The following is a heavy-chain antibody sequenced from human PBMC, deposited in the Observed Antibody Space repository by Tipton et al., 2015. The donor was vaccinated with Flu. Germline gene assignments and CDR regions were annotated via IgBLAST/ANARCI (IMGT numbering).Heavy chain of an antibody. V-gene: IGHV1-46*01. CDR3: ARDRGGREGMDV. J-gene: IGHJ6*02. D-gene: IGHD3-10*01. CDR2: FNPTGGST. CDR1: GYTFTSYY. Sequence: QLVQSGAEVKKPGASVKASCKASGYTFTSYYVHWVRQAPGQGLEWMGIFNPTGGSTTYAQNFQGRAGMTRDTSTSTVYMELSSLRYEDTGVYYCARDRGGREGMDVWCQGTTV.